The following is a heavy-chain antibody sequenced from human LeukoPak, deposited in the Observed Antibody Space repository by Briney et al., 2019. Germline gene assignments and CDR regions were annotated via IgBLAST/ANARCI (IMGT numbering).Heavy chain of an antibody. CDR3: ATPRAMTTGVGRYFDL. Sequence: PGGSLRLTCAASGFTFTSYAMSWIRQAPGKGLEWVSAISGGGENTYYADSVKGRFTLSRDNSKNTLYLQMNSLRAEDTATNYCATPRAMTTGVGRYFDLWGRGTLVTVSS. CDR1: GFTFTSYA. D-gene: IGHD1-1*01. V-gene: IGHV3-23*01. J-gene: IGHJ2*01. CDR2: ISGGGENT.